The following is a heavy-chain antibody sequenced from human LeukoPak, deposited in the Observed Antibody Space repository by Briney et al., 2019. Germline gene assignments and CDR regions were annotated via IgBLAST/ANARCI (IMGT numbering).Heavy chain of an antibody. D-gene: IGHD5-24*01. CDR2: IYTSGST. CDR1: GGSISSGSYY. CDR3: VVETLEMATMSAFDI. V-gene: IGHV4-61*02. Sequence: SETLSLTCTVSGGSISSGSYYWSWIRQPAGKGLEWIGRIYTSGSTNYNPSLKSRVTISVDTSKNQFSLKLSSVTAADTAVYYCVVETLEMATMSAFDIWGQGTMVTVSS. J-gene: IGHJ3*02.